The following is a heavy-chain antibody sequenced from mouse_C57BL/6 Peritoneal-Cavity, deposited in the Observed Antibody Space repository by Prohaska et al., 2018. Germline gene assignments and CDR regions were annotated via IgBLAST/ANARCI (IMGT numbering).Heavy chain of an antibody. V-gene: IGHV8-12*01. D-gene: IGHD2-10*01. Sequence: QHSGKGLEWLAHIYWDDDKRYNPYLKSRLTISKDTSRNQVFLKITSVDTADTATYYCARGLLGYFDVWGTGTTVTVSS. J-gene: IGHJ1*03. CDR2: IYWDDDK. CDR3: ARGLLGYFDV.